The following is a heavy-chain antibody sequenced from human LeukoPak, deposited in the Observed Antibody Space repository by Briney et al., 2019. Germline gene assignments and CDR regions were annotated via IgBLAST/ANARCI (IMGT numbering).Heavy chain of an antibody. Sequence: PSETLSLTCTVSGGSISSSSYYWGWIRQPPGKGLEWIGSIYYSGSTYYNPSLKSRVTISVDTSKNQFSLKLSSVTAADTAVYYCARRYYDFWSGYYTASPFDYWGQGTLVTVSS. CDR1: GGSISSSSYY. CDR2: IYYSGST. V-gene: IGHV4-39*01. D-gene: IGHD3-3*01. CDR3: ARRYYDFWSGYYTASPFDY. J-gene: IGHJ4*02.